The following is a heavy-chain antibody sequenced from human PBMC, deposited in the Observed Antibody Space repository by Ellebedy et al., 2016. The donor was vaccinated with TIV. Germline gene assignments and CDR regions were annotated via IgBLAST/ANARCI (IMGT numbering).Heavy chain of an antibody. CDR2: INSDGSTT. CDR3: ARVGLLVAGTDH. V-gene: IGHV3-74*03. CDR1: GFDFSNYH. D-gene: IGHD6-19*01. Sequence: GESLKISCAASGFDFSNYHMDWVRQLPGKELVWVARINSDGSTTKYADSVKGRFTVSRDNARSTRYLQMNSLRVEDTAVYFCARVGLLVAGTDHWGQGTLVTVSS. J-gene: IGHJ5*02.